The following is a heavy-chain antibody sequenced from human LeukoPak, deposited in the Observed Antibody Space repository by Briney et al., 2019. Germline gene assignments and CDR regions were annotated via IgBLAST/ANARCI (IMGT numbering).Heavy chain of an antibody. CDR3: ATRQSSTSWTFDY. Sequence: GGSLRLSCAASGFTFSSYAMSWVRQAPGKGLEWVSAISGSGGSTYYADSVKGRFTISRDNSKNTLYLQMNSLRAEDTAVYYCATRQSSTSWTFDYWGQGTLVTVSS. CDR2: ISGSGGST. D-gene: IGHD2-2*01. CDR1: GFTFSSYA. V-gene: IGHV3-23*01. J-gene: IGHJ4*02.